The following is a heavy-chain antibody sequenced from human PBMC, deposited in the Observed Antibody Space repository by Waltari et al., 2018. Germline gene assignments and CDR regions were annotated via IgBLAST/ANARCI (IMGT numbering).Heavy chain of an antibody. J-gene: IGHJ5*02. Sequence: QVQLVQSGAEVKKPGASVTVSCKASGYTFPGYYMHWVRQAPGQGLEWMGRINPNRGDTNDAQKLQGRVNRTRDTSSSTAYMELSRLRSDDTAVYYWARGAWEWLLTWGQGTLVTVSS. CDR1: GYTFPGYY. D-gene: IGHD3-3*01. V-gene: IGHV1-2*06. CDR2: INPNRGDT. CDR3: ARGAWEWLLT.